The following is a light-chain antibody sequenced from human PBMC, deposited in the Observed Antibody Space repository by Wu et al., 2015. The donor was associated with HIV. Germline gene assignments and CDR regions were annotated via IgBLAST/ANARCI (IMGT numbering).Light chain of an antibody. J-gene: IGKJ2*03. Sequence: DIQMTQSPSTLSAFVGDRVTITCRASQSIDTWLAWYQQKAGKAPKLLIYKASTLESGVPSRFNGSGSGTEFTLTISGLQPDDFATYYCQQYSSSSLYSFGQGTKLEIE. CDR1: QSIDTW. CDR2: KAS. V-gene: IGKV1-5*03. CDR3: QQYSSSSLYS.